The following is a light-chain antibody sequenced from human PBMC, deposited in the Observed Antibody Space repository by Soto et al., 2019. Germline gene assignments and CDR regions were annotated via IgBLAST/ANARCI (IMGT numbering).Light chain of an antibody. J-gene: IGKJ4*01. CDR3: QQYDNLPPLT. Sequence: DIPMTQSPSSLSASVGDRVTITCQASQGISNYLNWYQQKPGKAPKLLIYDASNLETGVPSRFSGSGSGTDFTFTISSLQPEDIATYYCQQYDNLPPLTFGGGTKVEIK. V-gene: IGKV1-33*01. CDR2: DAS. CDR1: QGISNY.